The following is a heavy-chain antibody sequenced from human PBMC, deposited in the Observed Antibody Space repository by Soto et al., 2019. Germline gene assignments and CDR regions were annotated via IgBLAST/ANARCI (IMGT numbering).Heavy chain of an antibody. J-gene: IGHJ6*02. D-gene: IGHD3-16*01. CDR2: ISYDGSNK. Sequence: GGSLRLSCAASGFTFSSYGMHWVRQAPGKGLEWVAVISYDGSNKYYADSVKGRFTISRDNSKNTLYLQMNSLRAEDTAVYYCAKEKGGYYYYGMDVWGQGTTVTVSS. CDR3: AKEKGGYYYYGMDV. CDR1: GFTFSSYG. V-gene: IGHV3-30*18.